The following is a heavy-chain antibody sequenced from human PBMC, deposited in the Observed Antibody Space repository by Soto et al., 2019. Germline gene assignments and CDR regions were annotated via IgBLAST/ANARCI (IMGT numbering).Heavy chain of an antibody. CDR3: ARDLRLAAAGRDYYYYGMDV. V-gene: IGHV3-7*01. CDR1: GFTFSSYW. CDR2: INEDGSEK. D-gene: IGHD6-13*01. J-gene: IGHJ6*02. Sequence: GGSLRLSCAASGFTFSSYWMSWVRQAPGKGLERVANINEDGSEKYYVDSVKGRFTISRDNAKNSLHLQMNSLRAEDTAVYYCARDLRLAAAGRDYYYYGMDVWGQGTTVTVSS.